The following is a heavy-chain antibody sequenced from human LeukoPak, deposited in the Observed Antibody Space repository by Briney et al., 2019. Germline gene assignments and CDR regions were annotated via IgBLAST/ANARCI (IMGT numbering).Heavy chain of an antibody. Sequence: ASVKVSCKVSGYTLTELSMHWVRQAPGKGLEWMGGFDPEDGETIYAQKFQGRVTITADESTSTAYMELSSLRSEDTAVYYCARAPAGWYDDPPILHFDYWGQGTLVTVSS. D-gene: IGHD6-19*01. CDR2: FDPEDGET. CDR1: GYTLTELS. V-gene: IGHV1-24*01. J-gene: IGHJ4*02. CDR3: ARAPAGWYDDPPILHFDY.